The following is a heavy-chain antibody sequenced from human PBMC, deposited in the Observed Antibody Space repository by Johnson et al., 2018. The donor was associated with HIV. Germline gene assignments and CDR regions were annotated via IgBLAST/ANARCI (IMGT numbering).Heavy chain of an antibody. D-gene: IGHD6-13*01. CDR3: ARSPRAAEGAFDS. CDR2: IRSKANSYAT. Sequence: VQLVESGGGLVQPGRSLRLSCTASGFTFGDYAMSWFRQAPGKGLEWVGFIRSKANSYATAYAASVKGRVTISRDDSKNPLYLQMNSLRAEDTAVYYCARSPRAAEGAFDSWGQGTMVTVSS. CDR1: GFTFGDYA. J-gene: IGHJ3*02. V-gene: IGHV3-49*03.